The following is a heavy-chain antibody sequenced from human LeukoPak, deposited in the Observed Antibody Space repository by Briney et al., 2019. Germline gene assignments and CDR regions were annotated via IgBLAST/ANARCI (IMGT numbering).Heavy chain of an antibody. J-gene: IGHJ4*02. CDR1: GFRLSNSW. Sequence: GGSLRLSCAASGFRLSNSWMYWVRQGPGKGRVWVSRMKTDGTRIEYADSVKGRFTIFRDNAKNQLFLQMSSLRVEDTAVYYCARGADHGGSYYPDWGQGTRVTVSS. CDR2: MKTDGTRI. CDR3: ARGADHGGSYYPD. D-gene: IGHD3-10*01. V-gene: IGHV3-74*01.